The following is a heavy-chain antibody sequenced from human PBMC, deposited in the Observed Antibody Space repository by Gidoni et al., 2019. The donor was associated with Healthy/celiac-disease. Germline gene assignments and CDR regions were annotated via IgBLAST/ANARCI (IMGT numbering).Heavy chain of an antibody. V-gene: IGHV4-39*01. CDR3: AGRIAVAGTSDWFDP. D-gene: IGHD6-19*01. J-gene: IGHJ5*02. CDR2: IYYSGST. Sequence: QLQLQESGPGLVKPSETLSLTCTVYGGSISSSSYYWGWIRQPPGKGLEWFGIIYYSGSTYYNPSLKSRVTISVDTSKNQFSRKLSSVTAADTAVYYCAGRIAVAGTSDWFDPWGQGTPVTVSS. CDR1: GGSISSSSYY.